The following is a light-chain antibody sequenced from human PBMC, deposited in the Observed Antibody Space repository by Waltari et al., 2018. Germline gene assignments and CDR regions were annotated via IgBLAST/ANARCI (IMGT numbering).Light chain of an antibody. CDR1: TSDVGSYDL. V-gene: IGLV2-23*01. J-gene: IGLJ1*01. CDR2: EGF. CDR3: CSYAGRGTYV. Sequence: QSALTQPASVSGTPGQSITISCRGTTSDVGSYDLVSWYQQHPGEAPKLLICEGFKRPPDTSSRFSGAKSGSTASLTISGLQPEDETDYYCCSYAGRGTYVFGSGTKVTVL.